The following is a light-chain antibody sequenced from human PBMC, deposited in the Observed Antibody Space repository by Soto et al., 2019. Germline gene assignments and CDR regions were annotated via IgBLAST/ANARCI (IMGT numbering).Light chain of an antibody. CDR2: WAS. CDR3: QKYYPTLS. CDR1: QSVLYNSDNKNY. J-gene: IGKJ4*01. Sequence: DIVMTQSPDSLAVSLGERATINCKSSQSVLYNSDNKNYLAWYQQKPGQPPKLRIYWASTRDSGVPDRFSGRGSGADFTLTISRLQAEDGAFYDCQKYYPTLSCGGGPKVEIK. V-gene: IGKV4-1*01.